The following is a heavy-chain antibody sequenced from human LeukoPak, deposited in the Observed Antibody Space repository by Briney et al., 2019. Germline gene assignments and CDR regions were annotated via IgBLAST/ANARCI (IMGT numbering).Heavy chain of an antibody. CDR1: GGSISSGGYS. Sequence: SKTLSLTCAVSGGSISSGGYSWSWIRQPPGKGLEWIGYIYHSGSTYYNPSLKSRVTISVDRSKNQFSLKLSSVTAADTAVYYCASERFLEKTWGQGTLVTVSS. J-gene: IGHJ4*02. D-gene: IGHD3-3*01. CDR3: ASERFLEKT. V-gene: IGHV4-30-2*01. CDR2: IYHSGST.